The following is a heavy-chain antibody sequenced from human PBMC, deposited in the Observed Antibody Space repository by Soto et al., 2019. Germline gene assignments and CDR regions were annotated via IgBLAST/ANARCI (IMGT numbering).Heavy chain of an antibody. CDR3: ATIAGATHLYYYYGMDV. V-gene: IGHV1-69*13. J-gene: IGHJ6*02. D-gene: IGHD2-21*01. Sequence: SVKVSCKASGGTFSSYAISWVRQAPGQGLEWMGGIIPIFGTANYAQKFQGRVTITADESTSTAYMELSSLRSEDTAVYYCATIAGATHLYYYYGMDVWGQGTTVTVSS. CDR2: IIPIFGTA. CDR1: GGTFSSYA.